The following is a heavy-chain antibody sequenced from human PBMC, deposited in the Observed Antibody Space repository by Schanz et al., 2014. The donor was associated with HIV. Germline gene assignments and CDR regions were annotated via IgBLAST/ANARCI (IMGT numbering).Heavy chain of an antibody. Sequence: QVQLVESGGGVVQPGRSLKLSCEASGLIFSSFGMHWVRQAPGKGLEWVAFISYDGSTEYYADSVKGRFTISRDNSKNTLYLQMNSLRAEDTAVYYCARRDYGDYYYYYGMDVWGQGTTVTVSS. J-gene: IGHJ6*02. CDR3: ARRDYGDYYYYYGMDV. V-gene: IGHV3-30*03. D-gene: IGHD4-17*01. CDR2: ISYDGSTE. CDR1: GLIFSSFG.